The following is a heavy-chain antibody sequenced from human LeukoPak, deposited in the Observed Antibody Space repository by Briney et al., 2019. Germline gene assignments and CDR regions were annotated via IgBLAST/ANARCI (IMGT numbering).Heavy chain of an antibody. Sequence: GGSLRLSCAASGFTFSSYSMNWVRQAPGKGLEWVSYISSSSSTIYYADSVKGRFTISRDNAKNSLYLQVNSLRDEDTAVYYCASDRYYYGSGKAFDYWGQGTLVTVSS. V-gene: IGHV3-48*02. CDR3: ASDRYYYGSGKAFDY. J-gene: IGHJ4*02. CDR1: GFTFSSYS. CDR2: ISSSSSTI. D-gene: IGHD3-10*01.